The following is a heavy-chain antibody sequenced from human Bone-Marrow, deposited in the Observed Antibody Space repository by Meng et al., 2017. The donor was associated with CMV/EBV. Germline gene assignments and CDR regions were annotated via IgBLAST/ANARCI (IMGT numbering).Heavy chain of an antibody. V-gene: IGHV1-69*05. D-gene: IGHD4-11*01. J-gene: IGHJ4*02. CDR1: GGTFSSYA. Sequence: SVKVSCKASGGTFSSYAISWVRQAPGQGLEWMGGIIPIFGTANYAQKFQGRVTMTRDTSISTAYMELSRLRSDDTAVYYCARDSSVRRTTNAVHWGPGTLVTVSS. CDR3: ARDSSVRRTTNAVH. CDR2: IIPIFGTA.